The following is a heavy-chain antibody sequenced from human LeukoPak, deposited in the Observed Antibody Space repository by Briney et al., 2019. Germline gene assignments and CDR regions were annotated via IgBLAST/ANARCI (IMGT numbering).Heavy chain of an antibody. CDR3: ARLGSNSFED. J-gene: IGHJ5*02. V-gene: IGHV4-4*09. Sequence: SETLSLTCTVSGASISTYYWSWIRQPPGKGLEWIGYIYTSGSTNYNPSLKSRVTISADTSKNQFSLKVSSVTAADTAVYYCARLGSNSFEDWGQGTLATVSS. D-gene: IGHD1-1*01. CDR2: IYTSGST. CDR1: GASISTYY.